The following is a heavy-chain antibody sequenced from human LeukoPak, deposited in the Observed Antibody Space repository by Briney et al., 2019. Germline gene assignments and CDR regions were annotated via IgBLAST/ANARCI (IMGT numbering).Heavy chain of an antibody. V-gene: IGHV1-18*01. Sequence: ASVKVSCKASGYTFTSYGISWVRQAPGQGLEWMGWISAYNGNTNYAQKFQGRVTMTEDTSTDTAYMELSSLRSEDTAVYYCATVSPSGGYYCWYAFDIWGQGTMVTVSS. CDR2: ISAYNGNT. J-gene: IGHJ3*02. D-gene: IGHD3-22*01. CDR3: ATVSPSGGYYCWYAFDI. CDR1: GYTFTSYG.